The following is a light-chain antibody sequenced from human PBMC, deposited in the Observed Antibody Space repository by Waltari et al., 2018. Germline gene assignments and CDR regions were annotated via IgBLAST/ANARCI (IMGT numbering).Light chain of an antibody. CDR2: RNN. CDR1: SSTLGTSF. J-gene: IGLJ2*01. V-gene: IGLV1-47*01. CDR3: ASWDDSLSSVL. Sequence: QSVLTQPPSVSGTPGQRVTIPCSGGSSTLGTSFVYWYQPLPGTAPHLLMNRNNQRPSGVPERFSASKSGTSASLAISGLRSEDEADYFCASWDDSLSSVLFGGGTKLTVL.